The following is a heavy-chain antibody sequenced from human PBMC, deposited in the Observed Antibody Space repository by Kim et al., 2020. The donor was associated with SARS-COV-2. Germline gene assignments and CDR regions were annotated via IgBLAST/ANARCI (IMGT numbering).Heavy chain of an antibody. CDR2: ISYDGSNK. J-gene: IGHJ4*02. CDR3: AKELRDSSSWRYDY. Sequence: GGSLRLSCAASGFTFSSYGMHWVRQAPGKGLEWVAVISYDGSNKYYADSVKGRFTISRDNSKNTLYLQMNSLRAEDTAVYYCAKELRDSSSWRYDYWGQGTLVTVSS. CDR1: GFTFSSYG. V-gene: IGHV3-30*18. D-gene: IGHD6-13*01.